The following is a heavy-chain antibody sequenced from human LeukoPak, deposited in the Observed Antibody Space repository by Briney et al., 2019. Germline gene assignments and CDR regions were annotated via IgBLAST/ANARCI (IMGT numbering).Heavy chain of an antibody. Sequence: GGSLRLSCAASGFTFRNFALSGVGQAQGRGRGGVSTISGGGGSTYYAESVKGRFTISRDNSKNTLDLQMNSLRAEDTAIYYCAKSGYDAARVYFDSWGQGTLVTVSS. CDR2: ISGGGGST. J-gene: IGHJ4*02. CDR3: AKSGYDAARVYFDS. CDR1: GFTFRNFA. V-gene: IGHV3-23*01. D-gene: IGHD5-12*01.